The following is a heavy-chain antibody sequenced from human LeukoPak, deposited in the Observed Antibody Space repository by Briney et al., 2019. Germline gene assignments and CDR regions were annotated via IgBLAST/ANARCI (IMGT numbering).Heavy chain of an antibody. D-gene: IGHD2-2*01. Sequence: GVSLRLSCAASGFTFSSYAMSWVRQAPGKGLEWVSAISGSGGSTYYADSVKGRFTISRDNSKNTLYLQMNSLRAEDTAVYYCAKGDVVVVPAAPPYYYYGMDVWGKGTTVTVSS. CDR1: GFTFSSYA. CDR3: AKGDVVVVPAAPPYYYYGMDV. V-gene: IGHV3-23*01. J-gene: IGHJ6*04. CDR2: ISGSGGST.